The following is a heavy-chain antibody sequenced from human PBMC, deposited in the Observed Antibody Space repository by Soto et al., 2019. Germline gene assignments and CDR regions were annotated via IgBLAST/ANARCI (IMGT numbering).Heavy chain of an antibody. V-gene: IGHV1-8*01. Sequence: QVQLVQSGAEVKKPGASVKVSCKASGYMFSTYDINWVRQAPGRGLEWMGWLNPNSGNTGYAQKFQGRVTMTRNTSINTAYMELSSLGSDDTAVYYCARDHRYNWNDEGWFDPWGQGTLVTVSS. D-gene: IGHD1-20*01. CDR1: GYMFSTYD. CDR2: LNPNSGNT. CDR3: ARDHRYNWNDEGWFDP. J-gene: IGHJ5*02.